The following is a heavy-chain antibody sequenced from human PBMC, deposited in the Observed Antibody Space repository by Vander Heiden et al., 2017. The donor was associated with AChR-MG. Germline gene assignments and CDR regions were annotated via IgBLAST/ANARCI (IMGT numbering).Heavy chain of an antibody. CDR3: SRDEYVQLGGGFFDY. Sequence: GKSGGGLVQPGRSLRLSCTTSGFTFGDYALSWFRQAPGKGLEWVGFIKSKAYGGTKEYAASVQGRFTSSRDDSRSIAYLQMSSLKIEDTAVYYCSRDEYVQLGGGFFDYWCEGTLVALAS. D-gene: IGHD1-1*01. V-gene: IGHV3-49*03. CDR2: IKSKAYGGTK. J-gene: IGHJ4*02. CDR1: GFTFGDYA.